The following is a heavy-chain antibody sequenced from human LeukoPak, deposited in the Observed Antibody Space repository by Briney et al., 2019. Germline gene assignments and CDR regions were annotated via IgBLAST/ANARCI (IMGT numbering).Heavy chain of an antibody. CDR3: TRDAGGGTQRDGWFDP. Sequence: GGSLRLYCAASGFTFSRYSMNWVRQAPGKGLEWVSSINSDSIYIYYADSMRGRSTISRDNAKNLLFLQMNSLTEDDTAVYYCTRDAGGGTQRDGWFDPWGQGTLVTVSS. V-gene: IGHV3-21*01. D-gene: IGHD2-8*02. J-gene: IGHJ5*02. CDR2: INSDSIYI. CDR1: GFTFSRYS.